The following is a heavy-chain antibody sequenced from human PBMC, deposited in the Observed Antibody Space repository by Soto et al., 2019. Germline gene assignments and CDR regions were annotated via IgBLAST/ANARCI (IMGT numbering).Heavy chain of an antibody. CDR1: GFTFSSYA. CDR2: ISSNGGST. CDR3: VKDPRRGIAAPSLDY. Sequence: GRSLRLSCSASGFTFSSYAMHWVRQAPGKGLEYVSAISSNGGSTYYADSVKGRFTISRDNSKNTLYLQMSSLRAEDTAVYYCVKDPRRGIAAPSLDYWGQGTLVTVSS. D-gene: IGHD6-13*01. V-gene: IGHV3-64D*08. J-gene: IGHJ4*02.